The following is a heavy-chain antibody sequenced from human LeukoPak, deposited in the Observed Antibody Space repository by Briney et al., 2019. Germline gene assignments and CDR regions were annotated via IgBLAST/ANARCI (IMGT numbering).Heavy chain of an antibody. J-gene: IGHJ4*02. CDR1: GGSNSSGSYY. D-gene: IGHD3-10*01. CDR3: ARARFGELLNFDY. Sequence: SETLSLTCTVSGGSNSSGSYYWSWIRQPAGKGLEWIGRIYTSGSTNYNPSLKSRVTISVDTSKNQFSLKLSSVTAADTAVYYCARARFGELLNFDYWGQGTLVTVSS. V-gene: IGHV4-61*02. CDR2: IYTSGST.